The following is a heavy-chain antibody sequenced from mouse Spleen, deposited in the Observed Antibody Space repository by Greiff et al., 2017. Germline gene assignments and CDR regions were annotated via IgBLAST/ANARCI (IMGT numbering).Heavy chain of an antibody. V-gene: IGHV3-8*01. CDR1: GYSITSDY. D-gene: IGHD2-4*01. CDR3: ARYIYDYGYAMDY. CDR2: ISYSGST. Sequence: EVKLVESGPGLAKPSQTLSLTCSVTGYSITSDYWNWIRKFPGNKLEYMGYISYSGSTYYNPSLKSRISITRDTSKNQYYLQLNSVTTEDTATYYCARYIYDYGYAMDYWGQGTSVTVSS. J-gene: IGHJ4*01.